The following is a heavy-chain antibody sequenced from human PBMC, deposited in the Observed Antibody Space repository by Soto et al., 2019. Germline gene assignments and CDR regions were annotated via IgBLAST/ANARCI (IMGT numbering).Heavy chain of an antibody. V-gene: IGHV3-74*01. CDR3: AESLGGSWIFDY. D-gene: IGHD2-15*01. CDR1: GFKFSDSW. CDR2: IHPDGSMT. Sequence: PGGSLRLSCAASGFKFSDSWMHWVRQAPGKGLVWVSRIHPDGSMTHYADSVKGRFTTSRDNVKNTVYLQMNSLRAEDTAVYYCAESLGGSWIFDYWGQGTLVTVSS. J-gene: IGHJ4*02.